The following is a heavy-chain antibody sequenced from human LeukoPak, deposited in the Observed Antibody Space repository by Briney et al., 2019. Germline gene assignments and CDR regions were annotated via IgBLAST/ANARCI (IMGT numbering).Heavy chain of an antibody. CDR2: IGSSSSYT. Sequence: GGSLRLSCAASGFTFSGFYMSWIRQAPGKGLEWVSCIGSSSSYTNYADSAKGRFTISRDNAKNSLYLQMDGLRAEDTAVYYCARLAGSHDYWGQGTLVTASS. V-gene: IGHV3-11*06. CDR3: ARLAGSHDY. J-gene: IGHJ4*02. CDR1: GFTFSGFY. D-gene: IGHD3-10*01.